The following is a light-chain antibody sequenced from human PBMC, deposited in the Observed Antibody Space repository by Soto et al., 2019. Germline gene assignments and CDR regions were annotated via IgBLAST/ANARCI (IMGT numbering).Light chain of an antibody. CDR1: SDDVGAYNS. J-gene: IGLJ1*01. V-gene: IGLV2-23*01. CDR2: KGT. CDR3: CSSAPESTYV. Sequence: QSALAQPASVSGSPGQSITISCTGTSDDVGAYNSVSWYQQLPHKAPQVILYKGTQRPSGVSSRFSGSTSGNAASLTISGLQADDEADSFCCSSAPESTYVFGTGTTLTVL.